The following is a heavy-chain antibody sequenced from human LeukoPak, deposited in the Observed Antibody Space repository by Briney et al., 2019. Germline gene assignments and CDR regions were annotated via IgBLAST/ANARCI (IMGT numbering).Heavy chain of an antibody. CDR2: MNPNSGNT. V-gene: IGHV1-8*03. CDR1: GYTFTSYG. CDR3: ARALARFSHMDA. Sequence: ASVKVSCKASGYTFTSYGISWVRQATGQGLEWMGWMNPNSGNTGYAQKFQGRVTITRNTSISTAYMELSSLRSEDTAVYYCARALARFSHMDAWGKGTTVTVSS. J-gene: IGHJ6*03. D-gene: IGHD3-3*01.